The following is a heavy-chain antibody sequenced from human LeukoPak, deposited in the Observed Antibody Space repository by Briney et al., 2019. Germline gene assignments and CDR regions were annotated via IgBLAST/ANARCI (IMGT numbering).Heavy chain of an antibody. V-gene: IGHV3-30*04. D-gene: IGHD2-2*01. CDR2: ISIDGNGK. Sequence: GGSLRLSCVPSTFTFSNSVMHWVRQAPGKGLEWVSGISIDGNGKYYADSVRGRITISRDNPKNTLYLEMNSLSAEDTAVYYCAKEVRTSGRAGIFGYWGQGTLVTVSS. CDR3: AKEVRTSGRAGIFGY. CDR1: TFTFSNSV. J-gene: IGHJ4*02.